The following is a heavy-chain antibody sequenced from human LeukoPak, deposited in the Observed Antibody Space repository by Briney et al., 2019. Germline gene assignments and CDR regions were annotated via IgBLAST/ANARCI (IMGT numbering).Heavy chain of an antibody. J-gene: IGHJ4*02. CDR3: ARGPTYYDILTGYYPPYFDY. D-gene: IGHD3-9*01. V-gene: IGHV4-59*01. CDR2: IYYSGST. Sequence: SETLSLTCTVSGGSISSYYWSWIRQPPGKGLEWIGYIYYSGSTNYNPSLKSRVTLSVDTSKNQFSLKLSSVTAADTAVYYCARGPTYYDILTGYYPPYFDYWGQGTLVTVSS. CDR1: GGSISSYY.